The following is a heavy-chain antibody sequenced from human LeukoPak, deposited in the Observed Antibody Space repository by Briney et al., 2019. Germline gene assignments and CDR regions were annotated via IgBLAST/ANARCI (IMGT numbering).Heavy chain of an antibody. CDR1: GFTFSSYW. Sequence: GVSLRLSCAASGFTFSSYWMSWVRQAPGKGLEWVANIKQDGSEKYYVDSVKGRFTISRDNAKNSLYLQMNSLRAEDTAVYYCARVVGSFFYYFDYWGQGTLVTVSS. D-gene: IGHD2-15*01. CDR3: ARVVGSFFYYFDY. CDR2: IKQDGSEK. V-gene: IGHV3-7*01. J-gene: IGHJ4*02.